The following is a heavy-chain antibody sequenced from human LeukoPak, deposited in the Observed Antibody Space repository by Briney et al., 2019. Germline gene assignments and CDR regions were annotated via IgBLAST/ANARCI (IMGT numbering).Heavy chain of an antibody. J-gene: IGHJ3*02. D-gene: IGHD6-19*01. CDR3: AAEGSSGWYRGDAFDI. V-gene: IGHV1-58*02. CDR1: GFTFTSSA. CDR2: IVVGSGNT. Sequence: SVKVSCKASGFTFTSSAMQWVRQARGQRLEWIGWIVVGSGNTSYAQKFQERVTITRDMSTSTAYMELSSLRSEDTAVYYCAAEGSSGWYRGDAFDIWGQGTMVTVSS.